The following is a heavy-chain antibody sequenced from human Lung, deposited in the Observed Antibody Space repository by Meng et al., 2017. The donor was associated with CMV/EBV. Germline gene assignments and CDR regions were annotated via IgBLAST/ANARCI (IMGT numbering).Heavy chain of an antibody. D-gene: IGHD4-23*01. J-gene: IGHJ4*02. V-gene: IGHV6-1*01. CDR1: WDLVPCNGAG. CDR2: TYYQAKWYH. CDR3: ARGINGGCGD. Sequence: SGPGCGKPPRHLSITRANPWDLVPCNGAGWHWNRQSPSRGLEWLGRTYYQAKWYHEYAVSVKSRKTISPDTPKNQFSLQLNSMTPEDTAVYYCARGINGGCGDWGQGTLVTVSS.